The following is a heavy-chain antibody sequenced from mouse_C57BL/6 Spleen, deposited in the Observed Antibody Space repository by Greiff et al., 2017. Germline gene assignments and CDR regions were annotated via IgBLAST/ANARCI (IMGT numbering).Heavy chain of an antibody. J-gene: IGHJ1*03. CDR2: IHPNSGST. Sequence: QVQLQQPGAELVKPGASVKLSCKASGYTFTSYWMHWVKQRPGQGLEWIGMIHPNSGSTNYNEKFKSKATLTVDKSSSTAYMQLSSLTSEDSAVYCCARIYDGSHWYFDVWGTGTTVTVSS. CDR3: ARIYDGSHWYFDV. CDR1: GYTFTSYW. D-gene: IGHD2-3*01. V-gene: IGHV1-64*01.